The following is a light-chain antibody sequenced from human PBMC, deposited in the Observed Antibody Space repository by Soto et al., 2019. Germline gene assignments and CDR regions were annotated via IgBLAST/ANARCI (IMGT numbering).Light chain of an antibody. CDR1: QSVLYSSNNKNY. J-gene: IGKJ1*01. CDR3: QQYYSRRT. Sequence: DIVMIQSPDSLAVSLGERATINCKSSQSVLYSSNNKNYLAWYQQKPGQPPKLLIYWASTRESGVPDRFSGSGSGTDFTLTISSLQAEDVAVYYCQQYYSRRTFGQGTKVDI. V-gene: IGKV4-1*01. CDR2: WAS.